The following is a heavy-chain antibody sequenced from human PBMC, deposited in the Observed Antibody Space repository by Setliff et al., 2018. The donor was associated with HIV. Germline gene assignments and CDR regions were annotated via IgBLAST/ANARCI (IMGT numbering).Heavy chain of an antibody. CDR2: IVSDGSGT. J-gene: IGHJ4*02. Sequence: GGSLRLSCAASGFFFSTYWMNWVRQAPGKGPQWVARIVSDGSGTSHADAVKGRFTISRDNAKNTLFLQMNSLRAEDSAMYYCATNRRDCYSASCPLTSWGQGTLVTVSS. CDR1: GFFFSTYW. V-gene: IGHV3-74*01. D-gene: IGHD2-2*01. CDR3: ATNRRDCYSASCPLTS.